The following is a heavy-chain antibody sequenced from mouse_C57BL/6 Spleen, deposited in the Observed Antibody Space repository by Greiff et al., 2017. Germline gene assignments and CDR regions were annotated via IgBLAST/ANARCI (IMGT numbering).Heavy chain of an antibody. D-gene: IGHD2-3*01. Sequence: LVEPGASVKIPCKASGYTFTDYNMDWVKQSHGKSLEWIGDINPNNGGTIYNQKFKGKATLTVDKSSSTAYMELRSLTSEDTAVYYCARIYDGYFYFDYWGQGTTLTVSS. CDR2: INPNNGGT. V-gene: IGHV1-18*01. J-gene: IGHJ2*01. CDR1: GYTFTDYN. CDR3: ARIYDGYFYFDY.